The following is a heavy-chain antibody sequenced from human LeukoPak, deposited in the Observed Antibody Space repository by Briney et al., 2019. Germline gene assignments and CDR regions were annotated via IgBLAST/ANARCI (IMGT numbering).Heavy chain of an antibody. CDR3: ASSHTYQPYYFDY. Sequence: KPSETLSLTCAVSGGSTSSYYRSWIRQPPGKGLEWIGYIYYSGSTNYNPSLKSRVTISVDTSKNQFSLKLNSVTAADTAVYYCASSHTYQPYYFDYWGQGTLVTVSS. D-gene: IGHD3-16*01. CDR1: GGSTSSYY. V-gene: IGHV4-59*01. CDR2: IYYSGST. J-gene: IGHJ4*02.